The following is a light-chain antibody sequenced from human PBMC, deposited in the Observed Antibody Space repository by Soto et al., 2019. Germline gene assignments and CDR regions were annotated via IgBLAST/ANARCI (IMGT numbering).Light chain of an antibody. J-gene: IGKJ2*01. CDR3: QHTTDFT. CDR1: QGISTW. V-gene: IGKV1D-12*01. CDR2: GAS. Sequence: DIQMTQSPSSVSASVGDRVTITCRASQGISTWLAWYQQKPGKAPKLLIYGASSLQSGVPSRFSGSGSGTDFTLTISNLQPDDLGTYYCQHTTDFTFGQGTKVEIK.